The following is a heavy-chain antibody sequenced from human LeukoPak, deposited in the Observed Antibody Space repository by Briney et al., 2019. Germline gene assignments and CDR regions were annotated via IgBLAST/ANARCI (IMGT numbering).Heavy chain of an antibody. CDR3: ASSFWDAFDV. CDR1: ASTFNTYA. Sequence: GGSLRLSCAASASTFNTYAMNWVRQAPGKRREWVSKISSSGRTTNYADFVKGRFTISRDNANNSLFLQMNNLKGEDTAVYYCASSFWDAFDVWGQGTMVTVS. J-gene: IGHJ3*01. CDR2: ISSSGRTT. D-gene: IGHD2/OR15-2a*01. V-gene: IGHV3-48*03.